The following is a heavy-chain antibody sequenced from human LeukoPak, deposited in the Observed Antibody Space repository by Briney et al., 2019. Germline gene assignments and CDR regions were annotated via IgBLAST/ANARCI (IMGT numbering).Heavy chain of an antibody. Sequence: PSGTLSLTCTVSGDSINSLDLWSWGRQPPGQGLEWIGDMYLSGTTHSNPSVKSRVTISIDKSKNQFFLNLSSVTAADTAVYYCAGLVGRYSSGLYYYYFDYWGQGTLVTVSS. CDR3: AGLVGRYSSGLYYYYFDY. CDR2: MYLSGTT. V-gene: IGHV4-4*02. D-gene: IGHD3-22*01. J-gene: IGHJ4*02. CDR1: GDSINSLDL.